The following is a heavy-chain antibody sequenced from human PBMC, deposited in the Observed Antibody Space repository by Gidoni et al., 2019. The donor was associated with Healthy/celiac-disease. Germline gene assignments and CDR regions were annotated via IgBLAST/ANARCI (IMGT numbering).Heavy chain of an antibody. Sequence: QMQLVQSGPEVKKPGTSVKVSCKASVFTFTSSAVQWVRQARGQRLEWIGWIVVGSGNTNYAQKFQERVTITRDMSTSTAYMELSSLRSEDTAVYYCAAAWDGLDYYYMDVWGKGTTVTVSS. CDR1: VFTFTSSA. J-gene: IGHJ6*03. V-gene: IGHV1-58*01. CDR3: AAAWDGLDYYYMDV. D-gene: IGHD1-26*01. CDR2: IVVGSGNT.